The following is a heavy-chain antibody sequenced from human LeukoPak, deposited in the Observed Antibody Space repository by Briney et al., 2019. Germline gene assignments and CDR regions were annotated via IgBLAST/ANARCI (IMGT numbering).Heavy chain of an antibody. V-gene: IGHV3-7*01. Sequence: GGSLRLSCAASGFTFSSYWMNWARQAPGKGLEWVAYIKKTGSETYYVDSVKGRFTITRDNTRNSLFLQMYSLRAEDTAVYFCAREDGYCSGGNCYSYFDSWGQGTLVTVSS. CDR1: GFTFSSYW. CDR2: IKKTGSET. J-gene: IGHJ4*02. CDR3: AREDGYCSGGNCYSYFDS. D-gene: IGHD2-15*01.